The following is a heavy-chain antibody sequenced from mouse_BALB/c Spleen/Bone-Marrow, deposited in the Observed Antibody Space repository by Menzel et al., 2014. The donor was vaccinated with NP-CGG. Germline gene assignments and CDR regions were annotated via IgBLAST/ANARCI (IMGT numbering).Heavy chain of an antibody. CDR2: INPYNDGT. Sequence: EVQRVESGPELVKPGASVKMSCKASGYTFTSYVMHWVKQKPGQGLEWIGYINPYNDGTKYNEKFKGKATLTSDKSSSTAYMELSSLTSEDSAVYYCARWGRHDRESRAMDYWGQGTSVTVSS. CDR1: GYTFTSYV. D-gene: IGHD2-14*01. V-gene: IGHV1-14*01. J-gene: IGHJ4*01. CDR3: ARWGRHDRESRAMDY.